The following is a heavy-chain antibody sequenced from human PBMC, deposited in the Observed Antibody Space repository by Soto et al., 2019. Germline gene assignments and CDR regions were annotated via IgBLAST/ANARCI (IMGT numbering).Heavy chain of an antibody. V-gene: IGHV2-5*02. Sequence: QITLKESGPTLVKPTQTLTLTCTFSGFSLSTSGVGVGWIRQPPGKALEWLALIYWDDDKRYSPSLKSRLTITKDTSKYQVVLTMTNMDPVDTATYYCALSGSGNYVSRWFDPWGQGTLVTVSS. J-gene: IGHJ5*02. CDR1: GFSLSTSGVG. CDR2: IYWDDDK. D-gene: IGHD4-4*01. CDR3: ALSGSGNYVSRWFDP.